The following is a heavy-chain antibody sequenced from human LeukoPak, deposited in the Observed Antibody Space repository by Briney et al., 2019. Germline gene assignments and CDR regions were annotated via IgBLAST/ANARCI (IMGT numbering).Heavy chain of an antibody. CDR3: ARDRLYDFWSGPNWFDP. V-gene: IGHV1-2*02. J-gene: IGHJ5*02. CDR1: GYTFTGYY. D-gene: IGHD3-3*01. Sequence: ASVKVSCKASGYTFTGYYMHWVRQAPGQGLEWMGWINPNSGGTNYAQKFQGRVTMTRDTSISTAYMELSRLRSDDTAVYYCARDRLYDFWSGPNWFDPWGQGTLVTVSS. CDR2: INPNSGGT.